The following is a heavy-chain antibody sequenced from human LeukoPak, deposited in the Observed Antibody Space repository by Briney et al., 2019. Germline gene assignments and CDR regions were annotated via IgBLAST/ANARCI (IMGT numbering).Heavy chain of an antibody. CDR1: GGTFSSYA. CDR2: IIPIFGTA. Sequence: AASVKVSCKASGGTFSSYAISWVRQAPGQGLEWMGGIIPIFGTANYAQKFQGRVTITADESTSTAYMELSSLRSEDTAVYYCARDLSIAARGPFDYWGQGTLVTVSS. V-gene: IGHV1-69*13. CDR3: ARDLSIAARGPFDY. D-gene: IGHD6-6*01. J-gene: IGHJ4*02.